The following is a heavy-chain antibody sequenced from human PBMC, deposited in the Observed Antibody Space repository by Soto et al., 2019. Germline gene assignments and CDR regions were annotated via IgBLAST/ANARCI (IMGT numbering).Heavy chain of an antibody. J-gene: IGHJ4*02. CDR1: GFTFSSYA. CDR3: AKDPGIAVAGLMYYFDY. V-gene: IGHV3-23*01. CDR2: ISGSGGST. Sequence: GGSLRLSCAASGFTFSSYAMSWVRQAPGKGLEWVSAISGSGGSTYYADSVKGRFTISRDNSKNTLYLQMNSLRAEDTAVYYCAKDPGIAVAGLMYYFDYWGQGTLVTVSS. D-gene: IGHD6-19*01.